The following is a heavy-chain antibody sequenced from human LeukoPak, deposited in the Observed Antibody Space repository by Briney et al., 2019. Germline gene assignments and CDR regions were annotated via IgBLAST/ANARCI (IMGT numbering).Heavy chain of an antibody. CDR3: ARGVRYFDWLSQLNWFDP. V-gene: IGHV4-31*03. J-gene: IGHJ5*02. CDR1: GGSVSSGSHY. Sequence: SETLSLTCTVSGGSVSSGSHYWSWIRQHPGKGLEWVGYIYYSGSTYYNPSLKSRVTISVDTSKNQFSLKLSSVTAADTAVYYCARGVRYFDWLSQLNWFDPWGQGTLVTVSS. D-gene: IGHD3-9*01. CDR2: IYYSGST.